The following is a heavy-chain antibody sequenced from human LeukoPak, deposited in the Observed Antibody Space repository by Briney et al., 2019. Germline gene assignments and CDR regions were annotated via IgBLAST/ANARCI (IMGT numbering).Heavy chain of an antibody. D-gene: IGHD5-24*01. CDR2: ISAYNGNT. CDR3: ARARGGVRRDVDY. V-gene: IGHV1-18*01. CDR1: GYTFTSYG. J-gene: IGHJ4*02. Sequence: ASVTVSCKASGYTFTSYGISWVRQAPGQGLEWMGWISAYNGNTNYAQKLQGRVTMTTDTSTSTAYMELWSLRSDDADVYYCARARGGVRRDVDYWGQGTLVTVSS.